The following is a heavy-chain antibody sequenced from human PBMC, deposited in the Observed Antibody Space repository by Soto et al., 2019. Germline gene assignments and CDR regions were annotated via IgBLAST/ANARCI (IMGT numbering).Heavy chain of an antibody. D-gene: IGHD3-10*01. CDR3: AKDLPPRIPLYGSGSSYGYYFDY. J-gene: IGHJ4*02. Sequence: GGSLRLSCAASGFTFSSYAMSWVRQAPGKGLEWVSAISGSGGSTYYADSVKGRFTISRDNSKNTLYLQMNSLRAEDTAVYYCAKDLPPRIPLYGSGSSYGYYFDYWGQGTLVTVSS. CDR1: GFTFSSYA. CDR2: ISGSGGST. V-gene: IGHV3-23*01.